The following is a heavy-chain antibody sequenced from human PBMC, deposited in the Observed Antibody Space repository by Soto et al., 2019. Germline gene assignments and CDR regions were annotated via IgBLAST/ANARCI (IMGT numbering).Heavy chain of an antibody. J-gene: IGHJ5*02. CDR3: ARSGMVRGNVPNWFDP. CDR2: ITPYNGNT. V-gene: IGHV1-18*04. CDR1: DYTFTSYG. D-gene: IGHD3-10*01. Sequence: QVPLVQSGAEVKEPGASVRVSCKASDYTFTSYGISWVRQAPGQGLEWMGWITPYNGNTNYAQKLQGRVTMTTDTSTKTAYMELRSLRSDDTAVYYCARSGMVRGNVPNWFDPWGQGTLLTVSS.